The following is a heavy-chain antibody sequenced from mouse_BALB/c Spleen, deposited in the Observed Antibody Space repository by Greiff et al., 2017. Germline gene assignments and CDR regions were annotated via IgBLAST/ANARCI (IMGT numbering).Heavy chain of an antibody. J-gene: IGHJ2*01. CDR2: ISSGSSTI. D-gene: IGHD2-10*01. Sequence: EVKLMESGGGLVQPGGSRKLSCAASGFTFSSFGMHWVRQAPEKGLEWVAYISSGSSTIYYADTVKGRFTISRDKPKNTLFLQMTSLRSEDTAMYYCARLRAYYGNSYYFDYWGQGTTLTVSS. CDR3: ARLRAYYGNSYYFDY. V-gene: IGHV5-17*02. CDR1: GFTFSSFG.